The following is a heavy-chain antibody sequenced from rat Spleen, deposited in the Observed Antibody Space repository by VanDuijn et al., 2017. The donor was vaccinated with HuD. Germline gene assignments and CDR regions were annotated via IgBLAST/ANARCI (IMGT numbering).Heavy chain of an antibody. CDR3: ARHYGGYSEYVMDA. V-gene: IGHV5-25*01. CDR1: GFTFSNYD. J-gene: IGHJ4*01. CDR2: ISTGGGNT. D-gene: IGHD1-11*01. Sequence: EVQLVESGGGLVQPGRSLKLSCAASGFTFSNYDMAWVRQAPTKGLAWVASISTGGGNTYYPDSLKGRFTISRDNAKSTLYLQMDSLRSEDTATYYCARHYGGYSEYVMDAWGQGASVTVSS.